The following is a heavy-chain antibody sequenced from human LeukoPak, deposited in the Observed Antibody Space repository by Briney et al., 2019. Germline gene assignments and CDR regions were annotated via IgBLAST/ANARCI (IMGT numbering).Heavy chain of an antibody. CDR1: GGSISGLY. CDR2: INYSGST. V-gene: IGHV4-59*11. Sequence: PSETLSLTCTVSGGSISGLYWGWIRQPPGKGLEWIGYINYSGSTDYNPSLKSRVTISLDTSKNQFSLKLSSVTAPDTAVYYCARDVGGGPFFDYWGQGTLVTVSS. J-gene: IGHJ4*02. D-gene: IGHD2-15*01. CDR3: ARDVGGGPFFDY.